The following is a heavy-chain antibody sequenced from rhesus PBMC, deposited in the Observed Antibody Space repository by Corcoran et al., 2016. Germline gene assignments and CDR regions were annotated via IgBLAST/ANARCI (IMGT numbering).Heavy chain of an antibody. V-gene: IGHV4-73*01. CDR1: GGSISGYY. D-gene: IGHD1-44*01. Sequence: QVKLQQWGEGLVQPSETLSLTCAVYGGSISGYYWSWIRQPPGKGLAWIGNIDGNSTRNNDTPSLRNRVAISEATSKNQFSRKLRSVTAADTAVYYCARGLGNPRPNRFDVWGPGVLVTVSS. CDR2: IDGNSTRN. CDR3: ARGLGNPRPNRFDV. J-gene: IGHJ5-1*01.